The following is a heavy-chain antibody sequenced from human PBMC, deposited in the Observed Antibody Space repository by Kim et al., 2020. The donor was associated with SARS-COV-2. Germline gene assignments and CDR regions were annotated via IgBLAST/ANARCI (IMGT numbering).Heavy chain of an antibody. D-gene: IGHD3-9*01. V-gene: IGHV1-3*01. J-gene: IGHJ4*02. CDR3: ARSGSVLRYFDWLNY. Sequence: QKFQGRVSITRDTSASTAYMELSSLRSEDTAVYYCARSGSVLRYFDWLNYWGQGTLVTVSS.